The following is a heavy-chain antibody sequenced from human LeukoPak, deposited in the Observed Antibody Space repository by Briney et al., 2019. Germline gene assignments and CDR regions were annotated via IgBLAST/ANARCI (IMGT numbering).Heavy chain of an antibody. D-gene: IGHD1-26*01. CDR3: ATDLVGATLPFDY. V-gene: IGHV1-46*01. CDR2: INPSSGST. J-gene: IGHJ4*02. Sequence: ASVKVSCKASGYTFTNYYIHWVRQAPGQGLEWMGIINPSSGSTTSAQKFQGRVSMTRDTSASTVYMELSSLRSEDTAVYYCATDLVGATLPFDYWGQGTLVTVSS. CDR1: GYTFTNYY.